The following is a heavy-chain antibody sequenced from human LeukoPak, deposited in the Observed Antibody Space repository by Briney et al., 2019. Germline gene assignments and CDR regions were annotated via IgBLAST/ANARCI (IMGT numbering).Heavy chain of an antibody. CDR2: ISYDGSNK. CDR3: AKKISGWGPIDY. V-gene: IGHV3-30*18. Sequence: GGSLRLSCAASGFTFSSYGMHWVRQAPGKGLEWVAVISYDGSNKYYADSVKGRFTISRDNSKNTLYLQMNSLRAEDTAVYYCAKKISGWGPIDYWGQGTLVTVSS. D-gene: IGHD6-19*01. CDR1: GFTFSSYG. J-gene: IGHJ4*02.